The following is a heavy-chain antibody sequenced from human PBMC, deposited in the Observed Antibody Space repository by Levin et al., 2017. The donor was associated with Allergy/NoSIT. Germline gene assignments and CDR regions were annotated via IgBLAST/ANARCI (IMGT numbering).Heavy chain of an antibody. CDR2: ISGSGGST. Sequence: GESLKISCAASGFTFSSYAMSWVRQAPGKGLEWVSAISGSGGSTYYADSVKGRFTISRDNSKNTLYLQMNSLRAEDTAVYYCAKGRRGIVGAFDYWGQGTLVTVSS. CDR1: GFTFSSYA. CDR3: AKGRRGIVGAFDY. J-gene: IGHJ4*02. V-gene: IGHV3-23*01. D-gene: IGHD1-26*01.